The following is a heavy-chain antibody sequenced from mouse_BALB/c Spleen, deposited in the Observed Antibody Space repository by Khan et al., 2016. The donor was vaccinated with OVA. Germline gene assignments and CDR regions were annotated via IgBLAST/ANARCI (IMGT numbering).Heavy chain of an antibody. CDR1: GFTFTDYY. J-gene: IGHJ2*01. Sequence: EVMLVESGGGLVQPGGSLRLSCATSGFTFTDYYMSWVRQPPGKALEWLGFIRNKANGYTTEYSASVKGRFTISRDNSQSILYLQMNTLRAEDSATYYCAKDFDYWCQGTTLTVSS. V-gene: IGHV7-3*02. CDR2: IRNKANGYTT. CDR3: AKDFDY.